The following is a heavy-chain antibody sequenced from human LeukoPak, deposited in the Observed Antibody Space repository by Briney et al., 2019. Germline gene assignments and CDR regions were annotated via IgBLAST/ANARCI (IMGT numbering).Heavy chain of an antibody. CDR2: MYPNSGNT. D-gene: IGHD1-7*01. CDR3: ARGYRYNWNYGGLAY. CDR1: GYTFTSYD. V-gene: IGHV1-8*03. Sequence: ASVKVSFKASGYTFTSYDINWVRQATGQGLEWMGWMYPNSGNTGYAQKFQGRVTITRNTSISTAYMELSSLRSEDTAVYYCARGYRYNWNYGGLAYWGQGTLVTVSS. J-gene: IGHJ4*02.